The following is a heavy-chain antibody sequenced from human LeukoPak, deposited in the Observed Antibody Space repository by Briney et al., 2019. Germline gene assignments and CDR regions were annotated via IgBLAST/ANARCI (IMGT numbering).Heavy chain of an antibody. CDR1: GGSFSGYY. D-gene: IGHD4-11*01. V-gene: IGHV4-34*01. Sequence: SETLSLTCAVYGGSFSGYYWSWSRQPPGKGLEWIGEINHSGSTNYNPSLKSRVTISVDTSKNQFSLKLSSVTAADTAVYYCARGLGLTTVLYFQHWGQGTLVTVSS. J-gene: IGHJ1*01. CDR2: INHSGST. CDR3: ARGLGLTTVLYFQH.